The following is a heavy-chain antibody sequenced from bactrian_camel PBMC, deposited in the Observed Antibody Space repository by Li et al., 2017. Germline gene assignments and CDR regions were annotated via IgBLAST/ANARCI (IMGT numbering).Heavy chain of an antibody. Sequence: VQLVESGGGSVQDGGSLRLSCLASGLPYNRCTMNWYRQAPGNECELVSSVDTDGRTYYADSVKGRFTISIYNDKNTLYLQMNSLEPEDTAVYYCAADGGSRYAGAYNYWGQGTQVTVS. J-gene: IGHJ4*01. CDR1: GLPYNRCT. CDR2: VDTDGRT. D-gene: IGHD6*01. V-gene: IGHV3S55*01. CDR3: AADGGSRYAGAYNY.